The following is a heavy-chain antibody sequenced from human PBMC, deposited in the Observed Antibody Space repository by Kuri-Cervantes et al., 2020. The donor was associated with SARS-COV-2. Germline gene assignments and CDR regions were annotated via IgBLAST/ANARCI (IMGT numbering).Heavy chain of an antibody. V-gene: IGHV1-2*04. CDR3: ARSTPFRGLVVISNGGVFDI. Sequence: ASVKVSCKASGYTFTGYYMHWVRQAPGQGLEWMGWINPNSGGTNYAQKFQGWVTMTRDTSISTVYMDLTRHRSDDTAVYYCARSTPFRGLVVISNGGVFDIWGQGTMVTVSS. CDR1: GYTFTGYY. CDR2: INPNSGGT. D-gene: IGHD3-22*01. J-gene: IGHJ3*02.